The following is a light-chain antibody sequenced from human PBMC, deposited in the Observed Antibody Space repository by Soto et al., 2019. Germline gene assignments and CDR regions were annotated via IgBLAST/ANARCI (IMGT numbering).Light chain of an antibody. CDR1: SSDVGSYNL. J-gene: IGLJ1*01. CDR2: EVS. CDR3: CSYAGSSTPYV. Sequence: QSALTQPASVSGSPGQSITISCTGTSSDVGSYNLVSWYQQHPGKAPKLMIYEVSQRPSGVSNRFSGSKSGNTASLTISGFQAEDEADYYCCSYAGSSTPYVFGTGTKVTVL. V-gene: IGLV2-23*02.